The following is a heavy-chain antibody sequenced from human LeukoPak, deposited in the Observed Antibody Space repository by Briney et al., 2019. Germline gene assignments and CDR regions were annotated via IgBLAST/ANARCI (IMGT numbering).Heavy chain of an antibody. D-gene: IGHD3-10*01. J-gene: IGHJ4*02. CDR3: ARASGPFDY. Sequence: PGGSLRLSCAASGFTFSSYAMSWVRQAPREGLEWVSAISGSGGSTYYADSVKGRFTISRDNSKSTLYLQMNSLRAEDTAVYSCARASGPFDYWGQGTLVTVSS. CDR1: GFTFSSYA. V-gene: IGHV3-23*01. CDR2: ISGSGGST.